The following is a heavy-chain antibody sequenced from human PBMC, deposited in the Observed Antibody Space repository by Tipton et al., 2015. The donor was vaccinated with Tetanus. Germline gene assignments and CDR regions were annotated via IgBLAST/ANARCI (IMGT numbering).Heavy chain of an antibody. V-gene: IGHV5-51*01. J-gene: IGHJ5*02. CDR3: ARLPKHYSASGST. D-gene: IGHD3-10*01. Sequence: QLVQSGAEVKKPGESLKISCKGSGYSFGIYWLAWVRQMPGKGLEWMGIIYPGDSDATYSPSFQGQVTISLDKSISTAYLQWSSLKASDTAIYFCARLPKHYSASGSTWGQGTLVTVSS. CDR2: IYPGDSDA. CDR1: GYSFGIYW.